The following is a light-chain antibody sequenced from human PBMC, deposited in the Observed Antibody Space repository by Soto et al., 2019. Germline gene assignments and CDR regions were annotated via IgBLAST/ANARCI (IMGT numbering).Light chain of an antibody. V-gene: IGKV1-5*01. CDR1: QSISSW. J-gene: IGKJ1*01. Sequence: DIQMTQSPSTLSASVGDRVTITCRASQSISSWLAWYQQKPGEAPKLLLYHASTLESGVPSRFNGSGSGTEFTLTVSRLQPEDFGSYYCQQYNNSPWTFGQGTKVEIK. CDR2: HAS. CDR3: QQYNNSPWT.